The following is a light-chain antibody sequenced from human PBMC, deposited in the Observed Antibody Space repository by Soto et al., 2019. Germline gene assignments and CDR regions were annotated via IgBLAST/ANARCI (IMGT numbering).Light chain of an antibody. CDR2: AAS. Sequence: EIVWTQSPGTLSLSPGARATLSCRASQSVSNNYLAWYQQKPGQAPRLLIYAASNRATGIPDRFSGSGSGTDFTLTISRLEPEDFAVYYCQQYGSSGTFGQGTKVDIK. CDR3: QQYGSSGT. V-gene: IGKV3-20*01. CDR1: QSVSNNY. J-gene: IGKJ1*01.